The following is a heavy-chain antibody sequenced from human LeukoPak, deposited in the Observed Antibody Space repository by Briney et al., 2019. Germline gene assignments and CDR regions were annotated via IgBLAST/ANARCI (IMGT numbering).Heavy chain of an antibody. D-gene: IGHD4-11*01. CDR1: GYSLTSGYY. V-gene: IGHV4-38-2*01. CDR2: IYHTGST. CDR3: ARSEDYSNEYFDY. J-gene: IGHJ4*02. Sequence: PSETLSLTCAVSGYSLTSGYYWAWIRQPPGKGLEWIGTIYHTGSTYYNSSLKSRVTISVDTSKNRFSLGLRSVTAADTAVYYCARSEDYSNEYFDYWGQGSLVTVSS.